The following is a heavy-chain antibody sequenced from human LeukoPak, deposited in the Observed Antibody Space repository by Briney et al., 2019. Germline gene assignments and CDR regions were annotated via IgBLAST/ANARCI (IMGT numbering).Heavy chain of an antibody. Sequence: SETLSLTCAVSGVSISSSNWWSWVRQPPGKGLEWIGEIYHNGSTNYNPSLKSRVTISVDKSKNQFSLKLSSVTAADTAVYYCARAPRGPHGMATNFDYWGQGTLVTVSS. CDR1: GVSISSSNW. CDR2: IYHNGST. V-gene: IGHV4-4*02. D-gene: IGHD5-24*01. J-gene: IGHJ4*02. CDR3: ARAPRGPHGMATNFDY.